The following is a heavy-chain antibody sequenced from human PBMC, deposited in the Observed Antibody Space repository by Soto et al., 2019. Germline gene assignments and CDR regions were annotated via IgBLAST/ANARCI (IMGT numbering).Heavy chain of an antibody. CDR3: AKLPLVLALGLDY. Sequence: SCAASGFTFSNYVMSWVRQAPGKGLEWVSSISGSGDNTYYADSVKGRFTISRDNSKNTLFLQMNSLRAEDTAVYYCAKLPLVLALGLDYWGQGTLVTVSS. CDR1: GFTFSNYV. V-gene: IGHV3-23*01. CDR2: ISGSGDNT. J-gene: IGHJ4*02.